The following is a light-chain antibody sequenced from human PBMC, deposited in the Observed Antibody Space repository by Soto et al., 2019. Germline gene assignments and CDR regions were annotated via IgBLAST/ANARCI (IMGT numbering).Light chain of an antibody. CDR3: TSYEGNSNYV. J-gene: IGLJ1*01. Sequence: QSVLTQPPSASGSAGQSVTISCTGPTNDVGGFNYVSWYQQHPGRVPKLIIYEVDKRPSGVPDRFSGSKSGNTASLTVSGLQADDEADYYCTSYEGNSNYVFGTRTKVTVL. CDR1: TNDVGGFNY. CDR2: EVD. V-gene: IGLV2-8*01.